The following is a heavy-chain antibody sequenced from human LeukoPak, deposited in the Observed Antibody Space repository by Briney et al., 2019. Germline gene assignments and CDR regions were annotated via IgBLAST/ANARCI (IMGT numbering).Heavy chain of an antibody. CDR2: ISSSSNYI. J-gene: IGHJ6*04. CDR3: GRDLYSSNWGYYYGMDV. CDR1: GFTFSSYS. D-gene: IGHD6-13*01. Sequence: PGGSLRLSCAASGFTFSSYSMNWVRQAPGKGLEWVSSISSSSNYIYYADSLKGRFTISRDNAKNSLYLQMNSLRAEDTAVYYCGRDLYSSNWGYYYGMDVWGKGTTVTVSS. V-gene: IGHV3-21*01.